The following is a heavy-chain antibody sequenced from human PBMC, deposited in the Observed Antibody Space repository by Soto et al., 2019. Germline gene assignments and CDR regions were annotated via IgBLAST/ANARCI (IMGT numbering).Heavy chain of an antibody. CDR1: GGTFSSYT. Sequence: QVQLVQSGAEVKKPGSSVKVSCKASGGTFSSYTISWVRQAPGQGLEWMGRIIPILGIANYAQKFQGRVTITADNATSTAYMELSSLRAEDTAVYYCARVLGGSGWYERSIPAFDIWGQGTRVTVSS. V-gene: IGHV1-69*02. J-gene: IGHJ3*02. CDR2: IIPILGIA. CDR3: ARVLGGSGWYERSIPAFDI. D-gene: IGHD6-19*01.